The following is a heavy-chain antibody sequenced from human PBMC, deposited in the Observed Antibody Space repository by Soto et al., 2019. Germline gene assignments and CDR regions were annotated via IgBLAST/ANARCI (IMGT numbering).Heavy chain of an antibody. J-gene: IGHJ5*02. CDR2: ISYDGSNK. Sequence: GGSLRLSCAASGFTFSSYAMHWVRQAPGKGLEWVAVISYDGSNKYYADSVKGRFTISRDNSKNTLYLQMNSLRGEDTAVYYCARAAYSSSWSWFDPWGQGTLVTVSS. V-gene: IGHV3-30-3*01. CDR3: ARAAYSSSWSWFDP. D-gene: IGHD6-13*01. CDR1: GFTFSSYA.